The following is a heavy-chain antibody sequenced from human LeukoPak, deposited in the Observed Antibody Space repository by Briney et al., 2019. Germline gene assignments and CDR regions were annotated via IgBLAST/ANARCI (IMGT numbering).Heavy chain of an antibody. CDR3: AKAAAGSQHSYYYYYYLDV. CDR1: GGTFSSYA. CDR2: INPNSGGT. V-gene: IGHV1-2*02. J-gene: IGHJ6*03. Sequence: GASVKVSCKASGGTFSSYAFSWVRQAPGQGLEWMGWINPNSGGTNYAQKFQGRVTMTRDTSISTAYMELSRLRSDDTAVYYCAKAAAGSQHSYYYYYYLDVWGTGTTVTISS. D-gene: IGHD6-13*01.